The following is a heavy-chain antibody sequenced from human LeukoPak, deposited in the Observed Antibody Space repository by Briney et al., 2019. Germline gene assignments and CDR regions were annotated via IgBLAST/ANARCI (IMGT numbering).Heavy chain of an antibody. Sequence: GGSLRLSCAASGFTVSSNYMSWVRQAPGKGLEWVSVIYSGGSTYYADSAKGRFTISRDNSKNTLYLQMNSLRAEDTAVYYCARVFARDFDYWGQGTLVTVSS. J-gene: IGHJ4*02. CDR3: ARVFARDFDY. V-gene: IGHV3-66*01. CDR1: GFTVSSNY. CDR2: IYSGGST.